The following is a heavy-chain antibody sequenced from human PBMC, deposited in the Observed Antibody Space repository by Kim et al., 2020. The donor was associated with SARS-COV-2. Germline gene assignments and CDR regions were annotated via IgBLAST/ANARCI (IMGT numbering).Heavy chain of an antibody. Sequence: SETLSLTCAVSGGSISSSNWWSWVRQPPGKGLEWIGEIYHSGSTNYNPSLKSRVTISVDKSKNQFSLKLSSVTAADTAVYYCARLYYDILTGYPAPFDYWGQGTLVTVSS. J-gene: IGHJ4*02. CDR2: IYHSGST. CDR3: ARLYYDILTGYPAPFDY. V-gene: IGHV4-4*02. D-gene: IGHD3-9*01. CDR1: GGSISSSNW.